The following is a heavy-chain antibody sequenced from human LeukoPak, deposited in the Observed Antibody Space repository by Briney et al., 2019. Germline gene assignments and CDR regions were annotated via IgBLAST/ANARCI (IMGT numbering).Heavy chain of an antibody. CDR3: ARDPSRIAAAGTRDLYFDY. D-gene: IGHD6-13*01. Sequence: ASVKVSCKASGGTFSSYAISWVRQAPGQGLGWMGGTIPTFGTANYAQKFQGRVTITADESTSTAYMELSSLRSEDTAVYYCARDPSRIAAAGTRDLYFDYWGQGTLVTVSS. CDR2: TIPTFGTA. J-gene: IGHJ4*02. CDR1: GGTFSSYA. V-gene: IGHV1-69*13.